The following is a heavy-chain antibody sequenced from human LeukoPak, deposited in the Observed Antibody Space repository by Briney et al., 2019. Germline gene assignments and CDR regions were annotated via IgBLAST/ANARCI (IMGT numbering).Heavy chain of an antibody. CDR2: ISSSSSTI. V-gene: IGHV3-48*01. Sequence: GGSLRLSCAASGFTFSSYSMNWVRQAAGKWLEWVSYISSSSSTIYYADSVKGRFTISRDNAKNSLYLQMNSLRAEDTAVYYCARSSRELGGYAPWELMPPFDYWGQGTLVTVSS. J-gene: IGHJ4*02. D-gene: IGHD1-7*01. CDR3: ARSSRELGGYAPWELMPPFDY. CDR1: GFTFSSYS.